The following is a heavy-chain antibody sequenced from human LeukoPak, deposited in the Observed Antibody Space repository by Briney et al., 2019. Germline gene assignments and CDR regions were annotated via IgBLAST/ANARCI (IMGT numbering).Heavy chain of an antibody. J-gene: IGHJ4*02. Sequence: GGSLRLSCAASGFTFSDYYMSWIRQAPGKGLEWVSYISSSGSTIYYADSVKGRFTISRDNAKNSLYLQMNSLRAEDTAVYYCARDQGRAQVVPAAIFDYWGQGTLVTVSS. CDR1: GFTFSDYY. D-gene: IGHD2-2*01. CDR2: ISSSGSTI. V-gene: IGHV3-11*01. CDR3: ARDQGRAQVVPAAIFDY.